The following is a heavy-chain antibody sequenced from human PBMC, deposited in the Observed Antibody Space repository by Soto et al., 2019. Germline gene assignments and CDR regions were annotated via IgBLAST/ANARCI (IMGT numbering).Heavy chain of an antibody. CDR2: IYHSGST. CDR1: GYSISSGYY. D-gene: IGHD6-19*01. Sequence: PSETLSLTCAVSGYSISSGYYWGWIRQPPGKGLEWIGSIYHSGSTYYNPSLKSRVTISVDTSKNQFSLKLSSVTAADTAVYYCATDRHASSGFNWFDTWGQGTLVTVSS. V-gene: IGHV4-38-2*02. CDR3: ATDRHASSGFNWFDT. J-gene: IGHJ5*02.